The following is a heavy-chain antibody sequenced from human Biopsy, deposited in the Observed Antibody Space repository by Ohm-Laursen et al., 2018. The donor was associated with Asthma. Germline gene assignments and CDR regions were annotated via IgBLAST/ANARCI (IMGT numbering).Heavy chain of an antibody. D-gene: IGHD2-15*01. CDR3: GIVVAANPFQGDC. CDR1: GFAFRSYA. Sequence: RSLRLSCSAFGFAFRSYAMNWVRQAPGKGLEWVAVISYDGSITHYADSVKGRFTISRDNSKNTVYLDISSLRIEDTAVFYCGIVVAANPFQGDCWGQGTLVTVSS. CDR2: ISYDGSIT. J-gene: IGHJ4*02. V-gene: IGHV3-30*03.